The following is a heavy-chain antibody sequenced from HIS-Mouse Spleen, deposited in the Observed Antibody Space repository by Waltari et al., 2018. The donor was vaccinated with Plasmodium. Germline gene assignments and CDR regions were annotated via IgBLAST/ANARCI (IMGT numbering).Heavy chain of an antibody. CDR1: GGSISSYY. J-gene: IGHJ3*02. CDR3: ARVGRRIWGAFDI. D-gene: IGHD3-16*01. Sequence: QVQLQESGPGLVKPSATLSLTCTVSGGSISSYYWSWIRQPPGKGLDGIGYISYSGSTNYNPSLKSRVTISVDTSKNQFSLKLSSVTAADTAVYYCARVGRRIWGAFDIWGQGTMVTVSS. V-gene: IGHV4-59*01. CDR2: ISYSGST.